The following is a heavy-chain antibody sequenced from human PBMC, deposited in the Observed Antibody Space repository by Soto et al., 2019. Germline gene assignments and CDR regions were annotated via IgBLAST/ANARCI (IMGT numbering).Heavy chain of an antibody. V-gene: IGHV5-51*01. CDR2: IYPGDSDT. CDR3: ARLAATTPRALDY. J-gene: IGHJ4*02. D-gene: IGHD2-15*01. CDR1: GYSFTSYW. Sequence: GESLKISCKGSGYSFTSYWIGWVRQMPGKGPEWMGIIYPGDSDTTYSPSFEGQVTISADKSISTAYLQWSSLKASDTAMYYCARLAATTPRALDYWGQGTLVTVSS.